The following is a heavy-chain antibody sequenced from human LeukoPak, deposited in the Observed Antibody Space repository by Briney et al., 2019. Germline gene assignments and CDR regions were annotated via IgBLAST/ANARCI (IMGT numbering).Heavy chain of an antibody. Sequence: GGSLRLSCAASGFTFSSYEMNWVRQAPGKGLEWVSYISSSGSTIYYADSVKGRFTISRDNAKNSLYLQMNSLRAEDTAVYCCARGLRYFDWLPDAFDIWGQGTMVTVSS. CDR1: GFTFSSYE. CDR3: ARGLRYFDWLPDAFDI. CDR2: ISSSGSTI. V-gene: IGHV3-48*03. J-gene: IGHJ3*02. D-gene: IGHD3-9*01.